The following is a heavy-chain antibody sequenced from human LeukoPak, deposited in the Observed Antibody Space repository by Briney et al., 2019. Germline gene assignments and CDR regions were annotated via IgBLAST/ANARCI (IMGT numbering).Heavy chain of an antibody. D-gene: IGHD4/OR15-4a*01. Sequence: SETLSLTCAVYGGSFSGYYWSWIRQPPGKGLEWIGEINHSGSTNYNPSLKSQVTISVDTSKNQFSLKLSSVTAADTAVYYCARGHYGARFDYWGQGTLVTVSS. V-gene: IGHV4-34*01. CDR2: INHSGST. CDR3: ARGHYGARFDY. CDR1: GGSFSGYY. J-gene: IGHJ4*02.